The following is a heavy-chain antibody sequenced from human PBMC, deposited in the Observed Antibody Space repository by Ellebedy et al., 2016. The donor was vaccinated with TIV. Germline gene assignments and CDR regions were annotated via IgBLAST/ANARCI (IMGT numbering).Heavy chain of an antibody. CDR1: GGYIRNYS. V-gene: IGHV4-59*08. Sequence: MPSETLSLPCPASGGYIRNYSWSWIRQSPGKGLEWIGYVFYIGTTNYNPSLQSRVTMSLDTSKKQFSLRLRSVTAADTAIYYCARQLGWGSDWVDPWGQGILVTVSS. CDR3: ARQLGWGSDWVDP. D-gene: IGHD3-16*01. J-gene: IGHJ5*01. CDR2: VFYIGTT.